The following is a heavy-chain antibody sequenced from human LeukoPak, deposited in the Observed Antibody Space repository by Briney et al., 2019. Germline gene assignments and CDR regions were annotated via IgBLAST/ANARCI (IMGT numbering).Heavy chain of an antibody. J-gene: IGHJ4*02. CDR1: GFTFVSYA. Sequence: GGSLRLSCATSGFTFVSYAMTWVRQAPGKGLEWVSSISGSGGSTYYSDSVKGRFTISRDNSKNTGYLQMNSLRAEDTAVYYCARVYSSTWAFDYWGQGTLVTVAS. CDR3: ARVYSSTWAFDY. V-gene: IGHV3-23*01. CDR2: ISGSGGST. D-gene: IGHD6-13*01.